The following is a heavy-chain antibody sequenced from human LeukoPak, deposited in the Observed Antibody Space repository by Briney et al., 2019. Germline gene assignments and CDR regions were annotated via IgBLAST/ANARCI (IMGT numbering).Heavy chain of an antibody. CDR2: ISSSSSSSIYI. Sequence: PGGSLRLSCAASGFTFSSYQMNWVRQAPGKGLEWVSSISSSSSSSIYIYYADSVKGRFTISRDNAKNSLYLQMNSLRAEDTAVYYCARDPHYDFWTGYYDYWGQGTLVTVSS. J-gene: IGHJ4*02. CDR3: ARDPHYDFWTGYYDY. CDR1: GFTFSSYQ. V-gene: IGHV3-21*01. D-gene: IGHD3-3*01.